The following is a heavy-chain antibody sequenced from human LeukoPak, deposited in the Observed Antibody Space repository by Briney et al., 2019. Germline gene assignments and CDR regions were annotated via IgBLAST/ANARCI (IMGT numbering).Heavy chain of an antibody. CDR2: ISYDGSNK. CDR3: ARRGYYYDSSGYEYYFDY. J-gene: IGHJ4*02. CDR1: GFTFSSYA. Sequence: GRSLRLSCAASGFTFSSYAMHWVRQAPGKGLEWVAVISYDGSNKYYADSVKGRFTISRDNPKNTLYLQMNSLRAEDTAVYYCARRGYYYDSSGYEYYFDYWGQGTLVTASS. V-gene: IGHV3-30*04. D-gene: IGHD3-22*01.